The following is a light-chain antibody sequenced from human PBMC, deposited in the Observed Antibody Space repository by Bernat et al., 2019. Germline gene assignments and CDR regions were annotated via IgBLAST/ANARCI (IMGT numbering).Light chain of an antibody. CDR2: DAS. CDR1: QSVSSY. CDR3: QQSYSIPRT. Sequence: EIVLTQSPATLSLSPGERATLSCRASQSVSSYLAWYQQKPGQAPRLLIYDASNRATGIPARFSGSGSGTDFTLTISSLQPEDFATYYCQQSYSIPRTFGGGTKVEI. J-gene: IGKJ4*01. V-gene: IGKV3-11*01.